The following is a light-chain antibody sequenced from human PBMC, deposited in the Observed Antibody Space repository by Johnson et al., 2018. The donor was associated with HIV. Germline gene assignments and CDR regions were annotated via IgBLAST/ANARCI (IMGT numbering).Light chain of an antibody. V-gene: IGLV1-51*01. J-gene: IGLJ1*01. CDR3: GTWDSSLSGV. CDR2: DNN. Sequence: QSVLTQPPSVSAAPGQKVTISCSGSSSNIGNNYVSWYQQLPGTAPKLLIYDNNKPPSGIPDRFSGSKSGTSATLGIPGLQPGDEADYYCGTWDSSLSGVFGTGTKVTVL. CDR1: SSNIGNNY.